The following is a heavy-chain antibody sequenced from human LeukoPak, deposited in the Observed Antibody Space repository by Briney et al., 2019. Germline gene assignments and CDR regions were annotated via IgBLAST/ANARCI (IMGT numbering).Heavy chain of an antibody. CDR2: ISPNGVIT. V-gene: IGHV3-20*04. CDR3: ARDRNGGNTYYFDY. D-gene: IGHD4-23*01. Sequence: PGGSLRLSCAASGFTFSSHGMNWVRQAPGKGLEWVSGISPNGVITYYADSVKGRFTISRDNAKNSLYLQMNSLRAEDTALYYCARDRNGGNTYYFDYWGQGTLVTVSS. J-gene: IGHJ4*02. CDR1: GFTFSSHG.